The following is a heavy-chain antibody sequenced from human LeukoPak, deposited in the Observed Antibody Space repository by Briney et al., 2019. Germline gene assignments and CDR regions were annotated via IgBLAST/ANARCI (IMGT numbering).Heavy chain of an antibody. CDR1: GFTVSTNY. D-gene: IGHD3-10*01. V-gene: IGHV3-66*01. CDR3: ARDGEHVLAHDY. Sequence: GGALRLSCAVSGFTVSTNYMSWVRQAPGKGLEWVSIVHRDGSTYYADSVKGRFTTSRDNSKNTLYIQMNSLRAEDTGVYYCARDGEHVLAHDYWGQGTLVTVSS. CDR2: VHRDGST. J-gene: IGHJ4*02.